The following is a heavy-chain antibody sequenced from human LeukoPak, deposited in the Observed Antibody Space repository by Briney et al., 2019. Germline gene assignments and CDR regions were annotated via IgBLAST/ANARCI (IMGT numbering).Heavy chain of an antibody. CDR3: ARLLYSSGWLVFDP. J-gene: IGHJ5*02. D-gene: IGHD6-19*01. Sequence: ASVKVSCKASGYTFTGYYMHWVRQAPGQGLEGMGWINPNSGGTDYAQKFQGRVTMTRDTSISTAYMELSRLRSDDTAVYYCARLLYSSGWLVFDPWGQGTLVTVSS. V-gene: IGHV1-2*02. CDR1: GYTFTGYY. CDR2: INPNSGGT.